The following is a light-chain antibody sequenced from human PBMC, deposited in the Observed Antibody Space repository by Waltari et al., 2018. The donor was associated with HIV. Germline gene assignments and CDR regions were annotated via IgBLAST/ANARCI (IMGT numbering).Light chain of an antibody. CDR2: DAS. V-gene: IGKV3-15*01. J-gene: IGKJ5*01. CDR3: QQYANWPFT. CDR1: QSVNNN. Sequence: EKVMTQSPATLSVSPGERATFTCRASQSVNNNLAWYQQKPGQAPRLLISDASTRATGIPARFSGSGSGTEFTLTIRSLQSEDFAVYFCQQYANWPFTFGQGTRLEIK.